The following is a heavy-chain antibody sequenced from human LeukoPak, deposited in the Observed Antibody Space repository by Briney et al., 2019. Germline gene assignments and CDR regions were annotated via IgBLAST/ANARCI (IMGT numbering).Heavy chain of an antibody. CDR2: IYYSGST. CDR3: ARHAVDGYNYYYYYYYMDV. V-gene: IGHV4-39*01. J-gene: IGHJ6*03. D-gene: IGHD5-24*01. CDR1: GGSISSSSYY. Sequence: SETLSLTCTVSGGSISSSSYYWGWIRQPPGKGLEWIGSIYYSGSTYYNPSLKSRVTISVDTSKNQFSLKPSSVTAADTAVYYCARHAVDGYNYYYYYYYMDVWGKGTTVTVSS.